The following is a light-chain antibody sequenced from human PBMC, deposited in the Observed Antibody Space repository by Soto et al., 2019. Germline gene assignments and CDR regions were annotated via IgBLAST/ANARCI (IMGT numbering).Light chain of an antibody. Sequence: DIQMTQSPSALSASVGDRVTITCGASQTIRTYLNWYQHKPGKVPKLLIYAASSLQSGVPSRLSGSGYGTDLTITISSIQHEDFETYSCQQSYSNTYTFGQGTKVDIK. CDR1: QTIRTY. CDR3: QQSYSNTYT. V-gene: IGKV1-39*01. CDR2: AAS. J-gene: IGKJ2*01.